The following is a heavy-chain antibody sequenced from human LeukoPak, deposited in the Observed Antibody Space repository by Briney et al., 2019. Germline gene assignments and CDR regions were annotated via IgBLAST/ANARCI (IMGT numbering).Heavy chain of an antibody. J-gene: IGHJ4*02. CDR2: ISGSGGST. Sequence: PGGSLRLSCAASGFTFSSYAMSWVRQAPGKGLEWVSAISGSGGSTYYADSVKGRFTISRDNSKNTLYLQMNSLRAEDTAVYYCAKDRIQLWLPTPYYFDYWGQGTLVTVSS. V-gene: IGHV3-23*01. CDR3: AKDRIQLWLPTPYYFDY. D-gene: IGHD5-18*01. CDR1: GFTFSSYA.